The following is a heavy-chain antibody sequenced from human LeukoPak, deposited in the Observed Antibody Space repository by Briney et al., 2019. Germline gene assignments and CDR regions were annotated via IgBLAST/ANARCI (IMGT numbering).Heavy chain of an antibody. Sequence: SETLSLTRTVSGXSFSSSSDYWGWIRQPPGKGLEWIGSIYYSGSTYYNPSLKSRVTISVDTSKNQFSLKLSSVTAADTAVYYCARHIVEGFDLGYFDYWGQGTLVTVSS. J-gene: IGHJ4*02. CDR1: GXSFSSSSDY. CDR3: ARHIVEGFDLGYFDY. CDR2: IYYSGST. D-gene: IGHD3-16*02. V-gene: IGHV4-39*01.